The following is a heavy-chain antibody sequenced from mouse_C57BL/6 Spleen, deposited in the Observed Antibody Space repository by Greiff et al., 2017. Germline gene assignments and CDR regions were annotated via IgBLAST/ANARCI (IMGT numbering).Heavy chain of an antibody. Sequence: QVQLKESGPELVKPGASVKISCKASGYAFSSSWMNWVKQRPGTGLEWIGRIYPGDGDTNYNGKFKGKATLTADKSSSTAYMQLSSLTSEDSAVYFCARSPGTDYFDYWGQGTTLTVSS. V-gene: IGHV1-82*01. J-gene: IGHJ2*01. CDR3: ARSPGTDYFDY. D-gene: IGHD4-1*01. CDR2: IYPGDGDT. CDR1: GYAFSSSW.